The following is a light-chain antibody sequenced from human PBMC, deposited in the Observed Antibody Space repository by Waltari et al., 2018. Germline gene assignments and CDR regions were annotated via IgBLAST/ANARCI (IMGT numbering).Light chain of an antibody. V-gene: IGLV2-8*01. CDR3: TSYAGSDKLL. Sequence: QSALTQPPSASGSPGQSVTISCTGSSSDVGTYNFVSWYQQHPGKAPKLMIYEVTKRPSGVPDRFSGSKSGNTASLCVSGLQAEDEADYYCTSYAGSDKLLFGGGTKLTVL. CDR2: EVT. J-gene: IGLJ3*02. CDR1: SSDVGTYNF.